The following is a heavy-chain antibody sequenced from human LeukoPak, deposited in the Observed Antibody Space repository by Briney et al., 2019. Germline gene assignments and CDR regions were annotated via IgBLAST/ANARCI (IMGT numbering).Heavy chain of an antibody. CDR3: TRDRSRAEDD. D-gene: IGHD1-14*01. CDR2: INQGGSDK. J-gene: IGHJ4*02. Sequence: GGSLRLSCAASGFSFSGHGMSGVRQAPGKGLEWVANINQGGSDKYSVDSVKGRFTISRDNANNLLYLQMNSLRGEDTAVYYCTRDRSRAEDDWGQGTLVTVSS. CDR1: GFSFSGHG. V-gene: IGHV3-7*01.